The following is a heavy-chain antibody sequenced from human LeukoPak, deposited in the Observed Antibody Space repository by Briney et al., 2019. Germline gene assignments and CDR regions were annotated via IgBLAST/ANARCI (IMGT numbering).Heavy chain of an antibody. CDR1: GYTFTSYG. J-gene: IGHJ3*02. CDR3: ARVRYCSGGSCYAFVAFDI. Sequence: ASVKVSCKASGYTFTSYGISWVRQAPGQGLEWMGWISAYNGNTNYAQKLQGRVTMTTDTSTSTAYMELSSLRSEDTAVYYCARVRYCSGGSCYAFVAFDIWGQGTMVTVSS. V-gene: IGHV1-18*01. D-gene: IGHD2-15*01. CDR2: ISAYNGNT.